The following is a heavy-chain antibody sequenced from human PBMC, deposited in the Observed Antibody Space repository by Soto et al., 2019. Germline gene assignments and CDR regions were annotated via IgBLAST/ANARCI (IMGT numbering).Heavy chain of an antibody. Sequence: PSETLSLTCTVSGGSISSGGYYWSWIRQHPGKGLEWIGYIYYSGSTYYNPSLKSRVTISVDTSKNQFSLKLSSVTAADTAVYYCARGVPLHTGWFDPWGQGTLVTVSS. CDR1: GGSISSGGYY. CDR3: ARGVPLHTGWFDP. J-gene: IGHJ5*02. CDR2: IYYSGST. D-gene: IGHD1-1*01. V-gene: IGHV4-31*03.